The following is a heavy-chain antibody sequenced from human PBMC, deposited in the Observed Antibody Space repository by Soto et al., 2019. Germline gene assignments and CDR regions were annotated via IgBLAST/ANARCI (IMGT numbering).Heavy chain of an antibody. CDR2: IIPILGIA. CDR1: GGTFSSYT. Sequence: ASVKVSCKASGGTFSSYTISWVRQAPGQGLEWMGRIIPILGIANYAQKFQGRVTITADKSTSTAYMELRNLRSDDTAVYYCARVITPHLEYGSSPRLFYWFDPWGQGTLVTVSS. J-gene: IGHJ5*02. D-gene: IGHD2-21*01. V-gene: IGHV1-69*02. CDR3: ARVITPHLEYGSSPRLFYWFDP.